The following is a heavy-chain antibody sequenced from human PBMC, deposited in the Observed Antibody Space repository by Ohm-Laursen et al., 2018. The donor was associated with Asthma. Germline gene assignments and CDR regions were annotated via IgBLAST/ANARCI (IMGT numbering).Heavy chain of an antibody. Sequence: SLRLSCAASGFTFSSNAMHWVRQAPGKGLEWVAVISKDGSNKYYAESVKGRFTISRDNSMNTLYVQMNSLRAEDTAVYYCAKDRDSGAKGGFDYWGQGTLVTVSS. CDR1: GFTFSSNA. CDR2: ISKDGSNK. J-gene: IGHJ4*02. V-gene: IGHV3-30-3*01. D-gene: IGHD1-26*01. CDR3: AKDRDSGAKGGFDY.